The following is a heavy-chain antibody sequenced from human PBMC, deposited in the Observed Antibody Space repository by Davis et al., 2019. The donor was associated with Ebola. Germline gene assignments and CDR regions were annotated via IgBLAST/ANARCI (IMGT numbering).Heavy chain of an antibody. CDR3: ARDRHDTSGYGF. CDR2: IYTSGST. J-gene: IGHJ4*02. CDR1: GASITSGHFS. D-gene: IGHD3-22*01. Sequence: SETLSLTCNVYGASITSGHFSWSWVRQPAGKGLEWIAHIYTSGSTHYNPSLKSRVTITVDTSKNQFSLKLSSVTASDTAVYYCARDRHDTSGYGFWGQGTLVTVSS. V-gene: IGHV4-61*09.